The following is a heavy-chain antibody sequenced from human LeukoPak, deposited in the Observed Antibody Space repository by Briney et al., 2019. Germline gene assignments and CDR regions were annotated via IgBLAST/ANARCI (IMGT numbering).Heavy chain of an antibody. CDR1: GFTFSSYS. CDR3: ARDSTFGGFDY. D-gene: IGHD3-3*02. Sequence: GGSPRLSCAASGFTFSSYSMNWVRQAPGKGLEWVSSISSSSSYIYYADSVKGRFTISRDNAKNSLYLQMNSLRAEDTAVYYCARDSTFGGFDYWGQGTLVTVSS. V-gene: IGHV3-21*01. CDR2: ISSSSSYI. J-gene: IGHJ4*02.